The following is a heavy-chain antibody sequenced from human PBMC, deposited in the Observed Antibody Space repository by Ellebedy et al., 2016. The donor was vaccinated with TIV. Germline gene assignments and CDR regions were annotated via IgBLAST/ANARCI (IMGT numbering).Heavy chain of an antibody. CDR1: GGTFSSYA. CDR3: AYPEIGGAFDI. J-gene: IGHJ3*02. Sequence: SVKVSCXASGGTFSSYAISWVRQAPGQGLEWMGGIIPIFGTANYAQKFQGRVTITADKSTSTAYMELSSLRSEDTAVYYCAYPEIGGAFDIWGQGTMVTVSS. D-gene: IGHD3-10*01. CDR2: IIPIFGTA. V-gene: IGHV1-69*06.